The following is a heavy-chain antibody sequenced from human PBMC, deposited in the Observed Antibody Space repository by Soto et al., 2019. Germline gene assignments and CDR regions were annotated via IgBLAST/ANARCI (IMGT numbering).Heavy chain of an antibody. CDR2: ISSSSSYI. V-gene: IGHV3-21*01. CDR3: ARVDEGYCSGGSCHTYYYYYYMDV. J-gene: IGHJ6*03. Sequence: GGSLRLSCAASGFTFSSYSMNWVRQAPGKGLEWVSSISSSSSYIYYADSVKGRFTISRDNAKNSLYLQMNSLRAEDTAVYYCARVDEGYCSGGSCHTYYYYYYMDVWGKGTTVTVSS. D-gene: IGHD2-15*01. CDR1: GFTFSSYS.